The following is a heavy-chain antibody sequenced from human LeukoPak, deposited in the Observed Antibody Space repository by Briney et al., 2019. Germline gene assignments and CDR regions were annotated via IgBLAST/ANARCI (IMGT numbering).Heavy chain of an antibody. CDR1: GYTFTGYY. D-gene: IGHD2-15*01. CDR2: INPNSGGT. Sequence: GASVKVSCKASGYTFTGYYMHWVRQAPGQGLEWMGWINPNSGGTNYAQKFQGRVTMTRNTSISTAYMELSSLRSEDTAVYYCVIVEWWELNLGAFDIWGQGTMVTVSS. V-gene: IGHV1-2*02. J-gene: IGHJ3*02. CDR3: VIVEWWELNLGAFDI.